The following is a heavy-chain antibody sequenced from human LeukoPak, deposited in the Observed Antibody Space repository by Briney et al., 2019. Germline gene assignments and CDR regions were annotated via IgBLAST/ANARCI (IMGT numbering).Heavy chain of an antibody. CDR3: ARDSSGYYYGWFDP. CDR2: INPNSGGT. V-gene: IGHV1-2*02. J-gene: IGHJ5*02. CDR1: GYTFTSYY. D-gene: IGHD3-22*01. Sequence: ASVKVSCKASGYTFTSYYMHWVRQAPGQGLEWMGWINPNSGGTNYAQKFQGRVTMTRDTSISTAYMELSRLRSDDTAVYYCARDSSGYYYGWFDPWGQGTLVTVSS.